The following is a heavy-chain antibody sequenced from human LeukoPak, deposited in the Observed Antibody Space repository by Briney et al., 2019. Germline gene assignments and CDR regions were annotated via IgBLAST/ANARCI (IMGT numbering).Heavy chain of an antibody. Sequence: GESLKISCKGSGYSFTSYWIGWVRQMPGKGLEWMGIIYPGDSDTRYSPSFRGQVTISADKSISTAYLQWSSLKASDTAMYYCARHAMIYDYVWGSYRYPDYWGQGTLVTVSS. CDR2: IYPGDSDT. D-gene: IGHD3-16*02. J-gene: IGHJ4*02. V-gene: IGHV5-51*01. CDR1: GYSFTSYW. CDR3: ARHAMIYDYVWGSYRYPDY.